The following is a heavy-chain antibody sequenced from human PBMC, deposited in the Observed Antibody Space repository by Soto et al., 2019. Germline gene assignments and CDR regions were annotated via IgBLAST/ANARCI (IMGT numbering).Heavy chain of an antibody. J-gene: IGHJ4*02. Sequence: EVQLVESGGGLVQPGRSLRLSCAASGFTFDNYAMHWVRQAPGKGPEWVSGIHWNGGHTGYAASVKGRFTISRDNAKNSRFLQMNSLRPEDTAFYCCAKAPGTTGWDRFDSWGQGTLVSVSS. D-gene: IGHD6-19*01. CDR3: AKAPGTTGWDRFDS. V-gene: IGHV3-9*01. CDR1: GFTFDNYA. CDR2: IHWNGGHT.